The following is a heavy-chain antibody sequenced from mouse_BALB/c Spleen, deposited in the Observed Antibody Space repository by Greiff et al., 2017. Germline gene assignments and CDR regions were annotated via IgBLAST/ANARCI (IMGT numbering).Heavy chain of an antibody. CDR1: GFNIKDYY. Sequence: VQLQQSGAELVRSGASVKLSCTASGFNIKDYYMHWVKQRPEQGLEWIGWIDPENGDTEYAPKFQGKATMTADTSSNTAYLQLSSLTSEDTAVYYCNGGYEAWFAYWGQGTLVTVSA. CDR3: NGGYEAWFAY. V-gene: IGHV14-4*02. CDR2: IDPENGDT. J-gene: IGHJ3*01. D-gene: IGHD3-1*01.